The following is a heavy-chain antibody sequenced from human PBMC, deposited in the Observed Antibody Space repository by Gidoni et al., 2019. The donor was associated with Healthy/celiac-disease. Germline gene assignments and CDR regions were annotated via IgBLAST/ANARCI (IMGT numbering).Heavy chain of an antibody. CDR1: GFTFGSDS. Sequence: VPLVESGGGLFKPGGWLILAWAASGFTFGSDSMNWVRQAPGKGLGWFSSISSSSSYIYYADSVKGRFTISRDNAKNSLYLQMNSLRAEDTAVYYCARDSAAAGPRNDYYYGMDVWGQGTTVTVSS. D-gene: IGHD6-13*01. CDR3: ARDSAAAGPRNDYYYGMDV. J-gene: IGHJ6*02. V-gene: IGHV3-21*01. CDR2: ISSSSSYI.